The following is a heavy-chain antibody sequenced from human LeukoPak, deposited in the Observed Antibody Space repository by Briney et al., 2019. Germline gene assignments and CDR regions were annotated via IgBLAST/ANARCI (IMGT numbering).Heavy chain of an antibody. J-gene: IGHJ4*02. CDR2: ISYDGTNK. CDR3: ARDLTITGTTWDADY. D-gene: IGHD1-20*01. CDR1: GFTLSNYA. Sequence: PGRSLRLSCAASGFTLSNYAMHWVRQAPGKGLEWVAVISYDGTNKFYADSVKGRFTISRDNSKNTPYLQMNSLRAEDTAVYYCARDLTITGTTWDADYWGQGTLVTVSS. V-gene: IGHV3-30*04.